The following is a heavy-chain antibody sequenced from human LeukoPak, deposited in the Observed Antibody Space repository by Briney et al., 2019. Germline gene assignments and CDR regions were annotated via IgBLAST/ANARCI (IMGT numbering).Heavy chain of an antibody. J-gene: IGHJ4*02. CDR1: GFTFDDYA. Sequence: PGRSLRLSCAASGFTFDDYAMHWVRQAPGKGLEWVSGISWNSGSIGYADSVKGRFTISRDNAKNSLYLQMNSLRAEDTALYYCAKAAYIAAAGTFSYFDYWGQGTLVTVSS. CDR3: AKAAYIAAAGTFSYFDY. CDR2: ISWNSGSI. D-gene: IGHD6-13*01. V-gene: IGHV3-9*01.